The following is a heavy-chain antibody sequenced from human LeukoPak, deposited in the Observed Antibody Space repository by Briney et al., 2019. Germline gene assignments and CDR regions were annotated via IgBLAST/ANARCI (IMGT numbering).Heavy chain of an antibody. V-gene: IGHV1-8*03. CDR1: GYTFTSYD. Sequence: ASVKVSCKASGYTFTSYDINWVRQATGQGLEWMGWMNPNSGNTGYAQKFQGRVTITRNTSISTAYMELSSLRSEDTAVYYCARADLGYCSSTSCSGYYYYYYMDVWGKGTTVTVSS. CDR2: MNPNSGNT. D-gene: IGHD2-2*01. J-gene: IGHJ6*03. CDR3: ARADLGYCSSTSCSGYYYYYYMDV.